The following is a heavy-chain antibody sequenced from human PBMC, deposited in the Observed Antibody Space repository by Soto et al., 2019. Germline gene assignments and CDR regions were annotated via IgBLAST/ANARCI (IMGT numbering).Heavy chain of an antibody. D-gene: IGHD1-1*01. V-gene: IGHV1-2*04. CDR2: INPNSGGT. J-gene: IGHJ4*02. CDR3: ANPIPKTGTTFGF. CDR1: GYTFTGYY. Sequence: ASVKVSCKASGYTFTGYYMHWVRQAPGQGLEWMGWINPNSGGTNYAQKFQGWVTMTRDTSISTAYMELSRLRSDDTAVYYCANPIPKTGTTFGFWGQGTLVTVSS.